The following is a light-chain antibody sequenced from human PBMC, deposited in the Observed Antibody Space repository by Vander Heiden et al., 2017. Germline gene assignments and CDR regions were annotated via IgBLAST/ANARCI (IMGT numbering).Light chain of an antibody. V-gene: IGKV3-11*01. Sequence: EIVLTQSPATLSLSPGERATLSCRARQSVSSYLAWYQQKPGQAPRLLIYDASNRATGIPARFSGSGSGTDFTLTISSLEPEDFAVYYCQQRSNWPPPTFGQGTRLEIK. J-gene: IGKJ5*01. CDR1: QSVSSY. CDR2: DAS. CDR3: QQRSNWPPPT.